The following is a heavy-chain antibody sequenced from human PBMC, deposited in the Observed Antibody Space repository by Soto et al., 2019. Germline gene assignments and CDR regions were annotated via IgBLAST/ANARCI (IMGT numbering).Heavy chain of an antibody. Sequence: LRLSCAASGFTFSSYAMSWVRQGPGKGLEWVSAISGIGGSPYYADSVNGRFTISRDNSKNTLYLQMNSLRAEDTAVYYCAKGPHNYYDSSGYSYYFDYWGQGTLVTVSS. CDR2: ISGIGGSP. V-gene: IGHV3-23*01. CDR3: AKGPHNYYDSSGYSYYFDY. J-gene: IGHJ4*02. CDR1: GFTFSSYA. D-gene: IGHD3-22*01.